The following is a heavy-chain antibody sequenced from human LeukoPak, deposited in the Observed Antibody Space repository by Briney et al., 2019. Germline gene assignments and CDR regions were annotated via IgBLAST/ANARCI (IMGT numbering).Heavy chain of an antibody. CDR3: ARGKDTYNYDSSGYYFGEY. Sequence: GGSLRLSCAASGFTFSNYAMTWVRQAPGKGLEWVSTMSGSGSGTYYADSVRGRFTISRDNSKNTLYLQMNSLRVEDTAVCYCARGKDTYNYDSSGYYFGEYWGQGTLVTVSS. J-gene: IGHJ4*02. V-gene: IGHV3-23*01. CDR2: MSGSGSGT. CDR1: GFTFSNYA. D-gene: IGHD3-22*01.